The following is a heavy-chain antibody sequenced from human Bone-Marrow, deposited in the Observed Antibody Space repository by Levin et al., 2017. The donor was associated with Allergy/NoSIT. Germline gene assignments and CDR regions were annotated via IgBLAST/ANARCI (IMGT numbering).Heavy chain of an antibody. V-gene: IGHV3-48*03. CDR1: FGALH. CDR2: ISTSGTTT. D-gene: IGHD6-6*01. CDR3: ARVYSSSSGRAVDV. J-gene: IGHJ6*02. Sequence: FGALHMPWARQAPEKGLEWLSYISTSGTTTSYADSLKGRFTISRDNARNSLSLQMNSLRAEDTAIYYCARVYSSSSGRAVDVWGQGTTVTVSS.